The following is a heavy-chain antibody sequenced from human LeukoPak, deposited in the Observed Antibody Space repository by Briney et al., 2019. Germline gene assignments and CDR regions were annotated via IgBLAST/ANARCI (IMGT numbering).Heavy chain of an antibody. CDR1: GSMFRNYW. Sequence: GGSLRLSCVVSGSMFRNYWMSWLRQAPGKGPEWVANINQDGTKIFEVDFMKGRFTLSRDNAKSSLYLQMNSLRPEDSAVYYCTSGFCTAARCYSSGGDYWGQGALVTVSS. V-gene: IGHV3-7*03. D-gene: IGHD2-15*01. J-gene: IGHJ4*02. CDR3: TSGFCTAARCYSSGGDY. CDR2: INQDGTKI.